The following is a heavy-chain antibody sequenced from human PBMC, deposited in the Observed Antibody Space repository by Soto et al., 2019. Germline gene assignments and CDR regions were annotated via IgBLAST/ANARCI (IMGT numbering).Heavy chain of an antibody. D-gene: IGHD1-1*01. CDR2: ISWDSGSI. J-gene: IGHJ5*02. V-gene: IGHV3-9*01. Sequence: EVQLVESGGGLVQPGRSLRLSCAASGFTFDDYAMHWVRQAPGKGLEWVGGISWDSGSISYADAVKGRFTISRENAKNSLYLQMNRPRAEDTALYYCAKEYWNRGMEFDPWGQGTLVTVSS. CDR3: AKEYWNRGMEFDP. CDR1: GFTFDDYA.